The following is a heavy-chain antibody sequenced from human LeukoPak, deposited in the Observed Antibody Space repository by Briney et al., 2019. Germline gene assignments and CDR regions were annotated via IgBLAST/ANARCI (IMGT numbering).Heavy chain of an antibody. CDR3: AKAGYSGYDSRGYYYYGMDV. V-gene: IGHV3-23*01. Sequence: GGSLRLSCSASAFTFSSYAMSWVRQAPGKGLEWVSGISGSGGSTYNADSVKGLFTISRDNSRNTLYLQMNSLRAEDTAVYYCAKAGYSGYDSRGYYYYGMDVWGQGTTVTVSS. D-gene: IGHD5-12*01. J-gene: IGHJ6*02. CDR2: ISGSGGST. CDR1: AFTFSSYA.